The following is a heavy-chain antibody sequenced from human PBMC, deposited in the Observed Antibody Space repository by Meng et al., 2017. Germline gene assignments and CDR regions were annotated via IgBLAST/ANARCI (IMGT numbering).Heavy chain of an antibody. CDR3: AGDNGDYRDWYFDL. D-gene: IGHD4-17*01. CDR1: SVSWWLVS. CDR2: IYTNGST. J-gene: IGHJ2*01. V-gene: IGHV4-4*07. Sequence: GWLRLSETLTLTRTCASVSWWLVSWSWYRQPDGQGLDWNGLIYTNGSTNTNPTLKGRVTMTIATSKYQLSLKLSSGTATAAAGYYCAGDNGDYRDWYFDLWGRGTLVTVSS.